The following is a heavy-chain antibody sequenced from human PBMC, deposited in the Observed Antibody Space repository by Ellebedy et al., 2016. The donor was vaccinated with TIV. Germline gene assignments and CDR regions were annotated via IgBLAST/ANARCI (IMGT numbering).Heavy chain of an antibody. CDR2: IYSGGST. CDR3: ARDSRFTVTVNGYYYYGMDV. J-gene: IGHJ6*02. D-gene: IGHD4-17*01. CDR1: GFTVSSNY. Sequence: PGGSLRLSCAASGFTVSSNYMSWVRQAPGKGLEWVSVIYSGGSTYYADSVKGRFTISRDNSKNTLYLQMNSLRAEDTAVYYCARDSRFTVTVNGYYYYGMDVWGQGTTVTVSS. V-gene: IGHV3-53*01.